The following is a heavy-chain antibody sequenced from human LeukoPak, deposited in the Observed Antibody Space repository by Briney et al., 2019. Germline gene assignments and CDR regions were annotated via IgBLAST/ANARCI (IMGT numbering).Heavy chain of an antibody. D-gene: IGHD5/OR15-5a*01. CDR1: GDSVSSNSAT. V-gene: IGHV6-1*01. CDR3: VRGLGHAFDI. J-gene: IGHJ3*02. CDR2: TYYRSKWYN. Sequence: SQTLSLTCAISGDSVSSNSATWSWIRQSPSRGLEWLGRTYYRSKWYNDDAVSVKSRITINPDTPKNQFSLQLNSVTPEDTAGYYCVRGLGHAFDIWGQGTMVTVSS.